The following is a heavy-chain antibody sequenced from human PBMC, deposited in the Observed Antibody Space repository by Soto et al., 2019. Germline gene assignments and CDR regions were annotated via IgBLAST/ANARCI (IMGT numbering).Heavy chain of an antibody. CDR2: IYYSGST. J-gene: IGHJ3*02. CDR3: ARRSAMVRGDAFDI. Sequence: ETLSLTCTVSGGSISSYYWSCIRQPPGKGLEWIGYIYYSGSTNYNPSLKSRVTISVDTSKNQFSLKLSSVTAADTAVYYCARRSAMVRGDAFDIWGQGTMVT. D-gene: IGHD3-10*01. V-gene: IGHV4-59*08. CDR1: GGSISSYY.